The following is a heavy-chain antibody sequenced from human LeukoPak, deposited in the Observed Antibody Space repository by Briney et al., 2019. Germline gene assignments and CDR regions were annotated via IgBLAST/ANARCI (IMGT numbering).Heavy chain of an antibody. J-gene: IGHJ4*02. CDR3: ARHSLAAAGTVDY. D-gene: IGHD6-13*01. Sequence: GGSLRLSCAASGFTVSSNYMSWVRQAPGKGLEWVSVIYSGGSTYYADSVKGRFTISRDNSKNTLYLQMNSLRAEDTAVYYCARHSLAAAGTVDYWGQGTLATVSS. CDR2: IYSGGST. CDR1: GFTVSSNY. V-gene: IGHV3-53*01.